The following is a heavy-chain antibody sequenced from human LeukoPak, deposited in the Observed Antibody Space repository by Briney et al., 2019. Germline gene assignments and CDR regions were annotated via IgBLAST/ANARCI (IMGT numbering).Heavy chain of an antibody. CDR3: AKHWSYCSTTSCFFNYYYYYMDV. V-gene: IGHV3-30*18. CDR2: ISYDGSNK. D-gene: IGHD2-2*01. CDR1: GFTFSSYG. J-gene: IGHJ6*03. Sequence: GRSLRLSCAASGFTFSSYGMHWVRQAPGKGLEWVAVISYDGSNKYYADSVKGRFTISRDNSKSTLYLQMNNLRAEDTAIYYCAKHWSYCSTTSCFFNYYYYYMDVWDKGTTVTVSS.